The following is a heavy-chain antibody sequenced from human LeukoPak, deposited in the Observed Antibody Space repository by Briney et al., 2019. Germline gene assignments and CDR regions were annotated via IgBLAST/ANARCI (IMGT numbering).Heavy chain of an antibody. D-gene: IGHD3-9*01. Sequence: GGSLRLSCAASGLTFSSYAMSWVRQPPGKGLEWVSAISGSGGSTYYADSVKGRFTISRDNSKNTLYLQMNSLRAEDTAVYYCAKGPSTPILTGYPNDAFDIWGQGTMVTVSS. CDR2: ISGSGGST. CDR1: GLTFSSYA. V-gene: IGHV3-23*01. J-gene: IGHJ3*02. CDR3: AKGPSTPILTGYPNDAFDI.